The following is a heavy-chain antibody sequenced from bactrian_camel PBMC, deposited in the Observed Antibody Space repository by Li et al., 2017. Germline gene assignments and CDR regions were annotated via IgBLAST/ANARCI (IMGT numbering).Heavy chain of an antibody. Sequence: QLVESGGGLVQPGGSLRLSCAASGFIFSNYAMSWVRQAPGKGLEWVSGIFSDGARTYYRDSVKGRFNISQDNAKNTLYLQMNSLKTEDTAVYYCAATYYSDYDDHEYKYWGQGTQVTVS. CDR1: GFIFSNYA. D-gene: IGHD4*01. J-gene: IGHJ4*01. CDR3: AATYYSDYDDHEYKY. CDR2: IFSDGART. V-gene: IGHV3S7*01.